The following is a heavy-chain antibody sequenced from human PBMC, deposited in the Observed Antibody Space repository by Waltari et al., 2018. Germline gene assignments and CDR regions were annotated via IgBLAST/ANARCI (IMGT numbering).Heavy chain of an antibody. CDR2: ISYDGSNK. V-gene: IGHV3-30*04. J-gene: IGHJ4*02. Sequence: QVQLVESGGGVVQPGCSLRRSFAASGFTFSRHAMPWVRQDPGKGREWVAVISYDGSNKYYADSVKGRFTISRDNSKNTLYLQMNSLRAEDTAVYYCARESPYYWDYWGQGTLVTVSS. CDR3: ARESPYYWDY. CDR1: GFTFSRHA. D-gene: IGHD3-10*01.